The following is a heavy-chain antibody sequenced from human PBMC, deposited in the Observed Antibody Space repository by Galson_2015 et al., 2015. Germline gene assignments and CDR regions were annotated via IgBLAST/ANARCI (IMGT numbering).Heavy chain of an antibody. Sequence: SETLSLTCTVSGGSISSSSYYWGWIRQPPGKGLEWIGSIYYSGSTYYNPSLKSRVTISVDTSKNQFSLKLSSVTAADTAVYYCARHVGIAAAGGDYWGQGTLVTVSS. D-gene: IGHD6-13*01. CDR1: GGSISSSSYY. CDR3: ARHVGIAAAGGDY. V-gene: IGHV4-39*01. CDR2: IYYSGST. J-gene: IGHJ4*02.